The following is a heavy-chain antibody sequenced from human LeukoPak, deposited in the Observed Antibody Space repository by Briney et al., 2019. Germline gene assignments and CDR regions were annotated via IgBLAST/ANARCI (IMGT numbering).Heavy chain of an antibody. J-gene: IGHJ4*02. D-gene: IGHD6-13*01. CDR2: ISSSSSYI. CDR1: GFTFSSYS. CDR3: ARVVSSSSWYGNTDY. Sequence: GGSLRLSCAASGFTFSSYSMNWVRQAPGKGLEWVSSISSSSSYIYYADSVKGRFTISRDNAKNSLYLQMNSLRAEDTAVYYCARVVSSSSWYGNTDYWGQGTLVTVSS. V-gene: IGHV3-21*01.